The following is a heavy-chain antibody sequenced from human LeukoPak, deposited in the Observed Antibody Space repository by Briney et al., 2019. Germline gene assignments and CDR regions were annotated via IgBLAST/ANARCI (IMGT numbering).Heavy chain of an antibody. CDR1: GGTFSSYA. J-gene: IGHJ4*02. CDR2: IIPIFGTA. CDR3: ARGTTMVRGVPYFDY. D-gene: IGHD3-10*01. Sequence: ASVKVSCKASGGTFSSYAISWVRQAPGQGLEWMGGIIPIFGTANYAQKFQGRVTITADESTSTAYMELSSLRSEDTAVYYCARGTTMVRGVPYFDYWGQGTLVTVSS. V-gene: IGHV1-69*13.